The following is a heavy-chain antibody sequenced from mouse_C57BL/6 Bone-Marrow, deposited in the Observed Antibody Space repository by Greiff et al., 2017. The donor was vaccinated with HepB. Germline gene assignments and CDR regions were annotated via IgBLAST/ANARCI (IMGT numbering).Heavy chain of an antibody. CDR3: ARPGYDGYDY. D-gene: IGHD2-3*01. CDR2: INSDGGST. CDR1: EYEFPSHD. J-gene: IGHJ2*01. Sequence: EVMLVESGGGLVQPGESLKLSCESNEYEFPSHDMTWVRKTPEKRLELVAAINSDGGSTYYPDNMERRFIISRDNTKKTLYLQMSSLRSEDTAMFYCARPGYDGYDYWGQGTTLTVSS. V-gene: IGHV5-2*03.